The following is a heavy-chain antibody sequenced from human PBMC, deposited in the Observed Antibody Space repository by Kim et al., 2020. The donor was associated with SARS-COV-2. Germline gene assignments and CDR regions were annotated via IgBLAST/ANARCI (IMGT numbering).Heavy chain of an antibody. D-gene: IGHD3-22*01. V-gene: IGHV4-31*03. CDR3: AREGYDSSGPEGYFQH. J-gene: IGHJ1*01. Sequence: SETLSLTCTVSGGSISSGGYYWSWIRQHPGKGLEWIGYIYYSGSTYYNPSLKSRVTISVDTSKNQFSLKLSSVTAADTAVYYCAREGYDSSGPEGYFQHWGQGTLVTVSS. CDR1: GGSISSGGYY. CDR2: IYYSGST.